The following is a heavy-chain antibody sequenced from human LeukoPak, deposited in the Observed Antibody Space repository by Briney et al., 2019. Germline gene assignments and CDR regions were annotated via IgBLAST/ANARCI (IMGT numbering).Heavy chain of an antibody. D-gene: IGHD6-19*01. CDR3: ARVPLAGGGE. CDR1: GFTFSSYS. V-gene: IGHV3-21*01. Sequence: GGSLRLSCAASGFTFSSYSMNWVRQAPEKGLEWVSSISSSSSYIYYADSVKGRFTISRDNAKNSLYLQMNSLRAEDTAVYYCARVPLAGGGEWGQGTLVTVSS. J-gene: IGHJ4*02. CDR2: ISSSSSYI.